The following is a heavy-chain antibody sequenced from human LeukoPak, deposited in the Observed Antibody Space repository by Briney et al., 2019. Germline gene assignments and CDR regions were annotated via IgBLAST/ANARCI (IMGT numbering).Heavy chain of an antibody. J-gene: IGHJ4*02. CDR3: LGSNIAAV. V-gene: IGHV3-48*04. D-gene: IGHD6-13*01. CDR2: IDARSGIT. CDR1: GFTFTIFG. Sequence: GGSLRLSCAASGFTFTIFGFNWVRQAPGKVPEWVSYIDARSGITYYADSVQGRFTISRDNAKNSLYLQMNSLRAEDTADYYCLGSNIAAVWGQGTLVTVSS.